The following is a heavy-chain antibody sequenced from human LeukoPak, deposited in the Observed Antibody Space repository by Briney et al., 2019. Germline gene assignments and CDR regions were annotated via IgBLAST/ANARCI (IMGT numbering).Heavy chain of an antibody. V-gene: IGHV4-39*01. CDR3: ARRFYYDSSGYRDAFDI. CDR1: GGSISSSSYY. Sequence: SETLSLTCTVSGGSISSSSYYWGWIRQPPGKGLEWIGSIYCSGSTYYNPSLKSRVTISVDTSKNQFSLKLSSVTAADTAVYYCARRFYYDSSGYRDAFDIWGQGTMVTVSS. D-gene: IGHD3-22*01. J-gene: IGHJ3*02. CDR2: IYCSGST.